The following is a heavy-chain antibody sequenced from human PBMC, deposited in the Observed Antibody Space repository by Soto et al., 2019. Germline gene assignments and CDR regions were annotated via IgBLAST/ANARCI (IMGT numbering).Heavy chain of an antibody. J-gene: IGHJ4*01. V-gene: IGHV4-59*01. CDR2: IYFNGNT. D-gene: IGHD3-9*01. CDR3: ECVTFEGSVLAH. CDR1: AASFSKYY. Sequence: SETLARTCTVSAASFSKYYWTWIRQSPGKGLEWIGYIYFNGNTNYNPSLKRRVTMSIDTSKKQFSLNLSSVTAADTAVYYCECVTFEGSVLAHWGQRALVTVSS.